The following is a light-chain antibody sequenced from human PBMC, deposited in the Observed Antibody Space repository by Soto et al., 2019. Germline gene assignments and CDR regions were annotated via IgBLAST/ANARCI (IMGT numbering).Light chain of an antibody. Sequence: QSALTQPASVSAPPGQSITISCTGTSSDVGTYDDVSWYRQHPGKGPKLLIYEVTNRPSGVSNRFSGSKSGNTASLTISGLQAEDEADYYCSSYTISSTYVFGSGTKVTVL. CDR2: EVT. CDR1: SSDVGTYDD. V-gene: IGLV2-14*01. J-gene: IGLJ1*01. CDR3: SSYTISSTYV.